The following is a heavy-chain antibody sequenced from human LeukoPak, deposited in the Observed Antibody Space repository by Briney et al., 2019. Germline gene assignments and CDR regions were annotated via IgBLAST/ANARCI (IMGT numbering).Heavy chain of an antibody. Sequence: ASVKVSCKASGYTFTGYYMHWVRQAPGQGLEWMGWINPNSGGTNYAQKFQGWVTMTRDTSISTAYMELSRLRSDDTAVYYCARFPASPSTGTATSYYYYGMDVWGQGTTVTVSS. CDR3: ARFPASPSTGTATSYYYYGMDV. CDR1: GYTFTGYY. J-gene: IGHJ6*02. CDR2: INPNSGGT. D-gene: IGHD2-15*01. V-gene: IGHV1-2*04.